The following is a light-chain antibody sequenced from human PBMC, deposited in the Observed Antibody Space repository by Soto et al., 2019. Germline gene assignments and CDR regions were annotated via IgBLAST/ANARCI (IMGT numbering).Light chain of an antibody. J-gene: IGLJ1*01. CDR2: EVS. Sequence: QSALTQPPSASGSPGQSVTISCTGTSSDVGGYNYVSWYQQHPGKAPKLMIYEVSERPSGVPDRFSGSKSSNTASLTISGLQAEDEADYYCSSYAGSNNFVFGTGTKLTV. CDR3: SSYAGSNNFV. CDR1: SSDVGGYNY. V-gene: IGLV2-8*01.